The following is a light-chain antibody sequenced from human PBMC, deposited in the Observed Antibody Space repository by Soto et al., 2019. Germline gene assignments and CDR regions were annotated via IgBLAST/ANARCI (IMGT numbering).Light chain of an antibody. CDR2: GAS. Sequence: EVVMTQSPATLSVSPGERVTLSCRASQSINAHLAWYQQKPGQAPRLLIHGASTKATGIPARFSGSGFGTAIILTISSLQSEDFAVYYCQQYNTWLWTFGQGTKVEIQ. J-gene: IGKJ1*01. CDR1: QSINAH. V-gene: IGKV3-15*01. CDR3: QQYNTWLWT.